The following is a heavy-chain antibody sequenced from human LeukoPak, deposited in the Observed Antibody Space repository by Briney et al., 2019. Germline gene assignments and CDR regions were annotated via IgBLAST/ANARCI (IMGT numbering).Heavy chain of an antibody. Sequence: SETLSLTCAVYGGSFSGYYWSWIRQPPGKGLEWIGEINHSGSTNYNSSLKSRVTISVDTSKNQFSLKLSSVTAADTAVYYCARSRGGDFWSGYYSQPYGMDVWGQGTTVTVSS. CDR1: GGSFSGYY. D-gene: IGHD3-3*01. CDR3: ARSRGGDFWSGYYSQPYGMDV. V-gene: IGHV4-34*01. J-gene: IGHJ6*02. CDR2: INHSGST.